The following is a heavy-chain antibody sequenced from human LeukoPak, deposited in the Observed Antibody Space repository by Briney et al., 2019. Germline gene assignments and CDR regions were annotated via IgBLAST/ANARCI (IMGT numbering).Heavy chain of an antibody. V-gene: IGHV3-49*04. CDR1: GFTFGDYA. Sequence: HPGGSLRLSCTASGFTFGDYAMSWVRQAPGKGLEWVGFIRSKADGGTTESAASVKGIFTISRDDSKSIAYLQMNSLKTEDTAVYYCGLGFGELLYAYGMDVWGQGTTVTVSS. CDR2: IRSKADGGTT. J-gene: IGHJ6*02. CDR3: GLGFGELLYAYGMDV. D-gene: IGHD3-10*01.